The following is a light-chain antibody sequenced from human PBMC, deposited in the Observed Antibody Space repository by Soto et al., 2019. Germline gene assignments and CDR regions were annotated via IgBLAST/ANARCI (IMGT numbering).Light chain of an antibody. CDR1: SSDVGGYNY. V-gene: IGLV2-14*01. CDR3: SSYTSSSTRV. CDR2: DVS. J-gene: IGLJ1*01. Sequence: QSALTQPASVSGSPGQSITISCTGTSSDVGGYNYVSWYQQHPGKAPKLMIYDVSNRPSGVSNRFSGSKSGNTASLTISGLQAEDEADYYYSSYTSSSTRVFGTGTKVTVL.